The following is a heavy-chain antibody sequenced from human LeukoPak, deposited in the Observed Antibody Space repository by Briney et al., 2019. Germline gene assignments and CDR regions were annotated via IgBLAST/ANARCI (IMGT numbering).Heavy chain of an antibody. V-gene: IGHV1-18*01. Sequence: ASVKVSCKASGYTFTFYGISWVRQAPGQGLEWMGWISANNGNTNYTQKLQGRVTMTADTSTSTAYMELRSLRSDDTAVYFCARLWWVNYFYYMDVWGKGTTVTVSS. D-gene: IGHD4/OR15-4a*01. CDR2: ISANNGNT. CDR1: GYTFTFYG. J-gene: IGHJ6*03. CDR3: ARLWWVNYFYYMDV.